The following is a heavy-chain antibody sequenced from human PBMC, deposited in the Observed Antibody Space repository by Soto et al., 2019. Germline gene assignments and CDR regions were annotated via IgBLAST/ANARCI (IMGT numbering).Heavy chain of an antibody. CDR2: VYHTGRN. Sequence: QVQLQESGPGLVKPSETLSLTCTVSGGSFKSGSYSWSWIRQPPGKGLEWIGYVYHTGRNSYNPSRKSLVSIAMDKSKNQFSLNLDSVTAADAAVYFCARDVAYFDSWGQGTLVTVSS. CDR1: GGSFKSGSYS. CDR3: ARDVAYFDS. V-gene: IGHV4-61*01. J-gene: IGHJ4*02.